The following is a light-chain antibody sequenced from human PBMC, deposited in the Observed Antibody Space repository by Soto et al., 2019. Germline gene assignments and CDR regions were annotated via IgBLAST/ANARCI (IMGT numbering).Light chain of an antibody. J-gene: IGKJ3*01. CDR1: QSISNK. CDR3: QQYNDWPPA. Sequence: EIVMTQSPATLSVSPGERATLSCRASQSISNKLAWYQQRPGQAPRLLIYGTSARATGIPARFSGSESGEVFTLTINSLQSEDVAVYYCQQYNDWPPAFGPGTRWIS. V-gene: IGKV3-15*01. CDR2: GTS.